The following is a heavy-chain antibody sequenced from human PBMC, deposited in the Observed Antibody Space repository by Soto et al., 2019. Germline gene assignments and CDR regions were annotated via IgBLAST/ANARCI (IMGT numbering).Heavy chain of an antibody. CDR1: GFTFSSYW. J-gene: IGHJ3*02. Sequence: PGGSLRLSCAASGFTFSSYWMYWVRQAPGKGLVWVSRINSDGSSTNYADSVKGRFTISRDNAKNTLYLQMNSVRAEDTAVYYSESVGMWGAGVFDIWGKGTRVTVSS. CDR2: INSDGSST. CDR3: ESVGMWGAGVFDI. V-gene: IGHV3-74*01. D-gene: IGHD3-16*01.